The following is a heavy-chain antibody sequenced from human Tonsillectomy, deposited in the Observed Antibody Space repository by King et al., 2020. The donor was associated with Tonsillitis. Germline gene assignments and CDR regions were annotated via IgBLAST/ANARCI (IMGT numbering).Heavy chain of an antibody. CDR3: ARGYYASGYDAFDI. V-gene: IGHV3-66*01. J-gene: IGHJ3*02. Sequence: VQLVESGGVLVQPGGSLRLSCAASGFTVSSNYMNWVRQAPGKGLEWVSVIYGGGSTYYADSVRGRFTISRDNYNNTLSLQMNSLRTEDTAVYYCARGYYASGYDAFDIWGQGTMVTVSS. D-gene: IGHD3-10*01. CDR2: IYGGGST. CDR1: GFTVSSNY.